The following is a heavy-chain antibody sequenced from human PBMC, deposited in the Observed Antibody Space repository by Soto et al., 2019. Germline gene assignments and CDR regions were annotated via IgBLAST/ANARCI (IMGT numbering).Heavy chain of an antibody. J-gene: IGHJ6*02. D-gene: IGHD3-3*01. CDR2: IIPIFGTI. Sequence: SVTVSCKTSGGTFSSDAITWVRQAPGQGLEWMGGIIPIFGTINYAQKFQGRVTITADESTSTAYMELSSLRSEDTAVYYCARESALYGMDVWGQGTTVTVSS. CDR3: ARESALYGMDV. V-gene: IGHV1-69*01. CDR1: GGTFSSDA.